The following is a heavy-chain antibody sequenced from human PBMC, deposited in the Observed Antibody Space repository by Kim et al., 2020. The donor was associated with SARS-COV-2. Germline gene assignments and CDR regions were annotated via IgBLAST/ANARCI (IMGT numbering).Heavy chain of an antibody. J-gene: IGHJ4*02. CDR2: MSGMSGGGATT. D-gene: IGHD3-22*01. CDR1: GFAFSNYA. Sequence: GGSLRLSCAASGFAFSNYAMSWVRQAPGKGLEWVSGMSGMSGGGATTYYADSVKGRFTVSRDNSKNTLFLQMNSLRAEDTALYYCTNGGEGSYYHYFDYWGQGTLVTVSS. V-gene: IGHV3-23*01. CDR3: TNGGEGSYYHYFDY.